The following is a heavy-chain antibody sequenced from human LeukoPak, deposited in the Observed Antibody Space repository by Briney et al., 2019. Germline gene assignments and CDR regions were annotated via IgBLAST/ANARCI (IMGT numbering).Heavy chain of an antibody. J-gene: IGHJ4*02. Sequence: GGSLRLSCAASGFIFSSYEMNWVRQAPGKGLEWVAVISYDGSNKYYADSVKGRFTISRDNSQNTLYLQMNSLKAEDTAVYYCARDLGQIEYWGQGTLVTVSS. V-gene: IGHV3-30*03. CDR3: ARDLGQIEY. CDR2: ISYDGSNK. CDR1: GFIFSSYE.